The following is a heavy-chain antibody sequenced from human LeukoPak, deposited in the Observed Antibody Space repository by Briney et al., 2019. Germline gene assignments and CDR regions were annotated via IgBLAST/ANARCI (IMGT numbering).Heavy chain of an antibody. CDR1: GGSISSYC. V-gene: IGHV4-59*08. CDR3: ARHLMAAAPYRY. CDR2: FSYSGST. J-gene: IGHJ4*02. D-gene: IGHD6-13*01. Sequence: SETLSLTCTVSGGSISSYCWSWIRQPPGKGLEWIGYFSYSGSTNYNPSLNSRVTISVDTSKNQFSLNLTSVTAAYTAVYFCARHLMAAAPYRYWGQGILVTVSS.